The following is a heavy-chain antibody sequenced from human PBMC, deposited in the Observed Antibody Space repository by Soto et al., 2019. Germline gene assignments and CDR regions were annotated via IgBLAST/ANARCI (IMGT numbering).Heavy chain of an antibody. Sequence: QVQLVQSGAEVKKPGASVKVSCKASGYTFTSYGISWVRQAPGQGLEWMGWISAYNGNTNYAQKLQGRVTMTTDTSTSTADMELRSLRSDDTAVYYCARFDYGDYYYYGMDVWGQGTTVTVSS. CDR2: ISAYNGNT. CDR1: GYTFTSYG. CDR3: ARFDYGDYYYYGMDV. V-gene: IGHV1-18*01. D-gene: IGHD4-17*01. J-gene: IGHJ6*02.